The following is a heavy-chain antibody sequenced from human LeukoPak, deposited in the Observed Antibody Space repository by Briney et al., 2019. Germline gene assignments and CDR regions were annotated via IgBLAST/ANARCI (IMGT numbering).Heavy chain of an antibody. CDR3: AREYDFWSGYPGGRFDP. J-gene: IGHJ5*02. V-gene: IGHV3-7*01. CDR1: GFTFSNYW. CDR2: IKQDGSEK. D-gene: IGHD3-3*01. Sequence: GGSLRLSCAASGFTFSNYWMSWVRQAPGKGLEWVANIKQDGSEKYYVDSVKGRFTISRDNAKNSLYLQMNSLRAEDTAVYYCAREYDFWSGYPGGRFDPWGQGTLVTVSS.